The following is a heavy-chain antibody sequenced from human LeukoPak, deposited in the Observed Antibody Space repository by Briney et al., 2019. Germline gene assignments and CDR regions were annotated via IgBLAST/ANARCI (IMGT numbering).Heavy chain of an antibody. J-gene: IGHJ6*02. CDR2: ISYDGSNK. CDR1: GFTFSSYG. Sequence: GGSLRLSCAASGFTFSSYGMHWVRQAPGKGLEWVAVISYDGSNKYYADSVKGRFTISRDNSKNTLYLQMNSLRTEDTAMYYCAKDRAIVVVPAAIGGYYYYGMDVWGQGTTVTVSS. V-gene: IGHV3-30*18. D-gene: IGHD2-2*02. CDR3: AKDRAIVVVPAAIGGYYYYGMDV.